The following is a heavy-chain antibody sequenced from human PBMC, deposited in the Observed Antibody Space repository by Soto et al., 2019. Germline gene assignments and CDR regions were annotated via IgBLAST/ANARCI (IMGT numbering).Heavy chain of an antibody. D-gene: IGHD3-3*01. CDR3: ARQGYHDFWSGFPAPDYGMDV. J-gene: IGHJ6*02. CDR2: IYPGDSHT. CDR1: GYSFTSHW. V-gene: IGHV5-51*01. Sequence: GESLRISCKGSGYSFTSHWIGWVRQMPGKGLEWMGIIYPGDSHTIYSPSFQGQVTISADESISTAFLQWRSLKASDTAMYYCARQGYHDFWSGFPAPDYGMDVWGQGTTVTV.